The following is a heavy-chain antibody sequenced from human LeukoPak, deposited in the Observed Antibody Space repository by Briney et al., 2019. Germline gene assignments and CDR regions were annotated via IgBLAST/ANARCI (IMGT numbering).Heavy chain of an antibody. CDR2: ISGGGGST. Sequence: PGGSLRLSCAASGFTFSSYAMTWVRQAPGRGLEWVSSISGGGGSTYYADSVKGRFTISRDNAKNSLYLQMNSLRAEDTAVYYCARDLRRHLDTAMAGDAFDIWGQGTMVTVSS. CDR1: GFTFSSYA. CDR3: ARDLRRHLDTAMAGDAFDI. D-gene: IGHD5-18*01. J-gene: IGHJ3*02. V-gene: IGHV3-23*01.